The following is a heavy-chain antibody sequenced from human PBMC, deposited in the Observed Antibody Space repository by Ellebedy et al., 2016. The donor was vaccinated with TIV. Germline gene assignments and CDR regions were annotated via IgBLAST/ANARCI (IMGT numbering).Heavy chain of an antibody. CDR1: GYTFTSYG. Sequence: AASVKVSCKASGYTFTSYGISWVRQAPGQVLEWMGWISAYNGNTNYAQKLQGRVTMTTDTSTSTAYMELRSLRSDDTAVYYCARDRQPEPVLNYWGQGTLVTVSS. V-gene: IGHV1-18*01. CDR3: ARDRQPEPVLNY. J-gene: IGHJ4*02. D-gene: IGHD1-14*01. CDR2: ISAYNGNT.